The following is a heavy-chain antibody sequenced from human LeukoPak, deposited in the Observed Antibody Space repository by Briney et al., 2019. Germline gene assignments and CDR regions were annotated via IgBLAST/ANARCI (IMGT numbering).Heavy chain of an antibody. D-gene: IGHD6-13*01. CDR3: AMRPYSSSWYWFDA. V-gene: IGHV3-23*01. CDR1: GFTFSSYA. Sequence: GSLRLSCAASGFTFSSYAMSWVRQAPGKGLEWVSAISGSGGSTYYADSVKGRFTISRDNSKNTLYLQMNSLRAEDTAVYYCAMRPYSSSWYWFDAWGQGTLVTVSS. CDR2: ISGSGGST. J-gene: IGHJ5*02.